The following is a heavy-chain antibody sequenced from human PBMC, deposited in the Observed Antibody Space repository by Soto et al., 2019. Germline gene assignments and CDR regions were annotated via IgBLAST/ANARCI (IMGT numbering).Heavy chain of an antibody. D-gene: IGHD2-21*02. CDR1: GYSFTAYY. CDR2: VNPNTGGT. V-gene: IGHV1-2*02. J-gene: IGHJ4*02. Sequence: QALLVQSGAEVTKPGASVKVSCEASGYSFTAYYIHWVRQAPGQGLEWMGWVNPNTGGTKYAQKFQGAVTMTRDTSITTACMELSRRRSDDTAVYYCARQLAYCAGDCYTEPIDYWGQGTLVTVSS. CDR3: ARQLAYCAGDCYTEPIDY.